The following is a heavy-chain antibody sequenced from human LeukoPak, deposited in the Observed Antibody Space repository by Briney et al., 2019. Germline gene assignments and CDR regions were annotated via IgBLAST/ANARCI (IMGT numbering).Heavy chain of an antibody. CDR2: IYYSGNT. CDR3: AGQRRVTGPNWFGP. CDR1: GGSISSSHYY. J-gene: IGHJ5*02. Sequence: PSETLSLTCTVSGGSISSSHYYWGWVRQPPGKGLEWIGSIYYSGNTYYNPSLKSRVTMSVDTSMNQFSLKLNSVTAADTAVYYCAGQRRVTGPNWFGPWGQVTLVTVSS. V-gene: IGHV4-39*01. D-gene: IGHD2-8*01.